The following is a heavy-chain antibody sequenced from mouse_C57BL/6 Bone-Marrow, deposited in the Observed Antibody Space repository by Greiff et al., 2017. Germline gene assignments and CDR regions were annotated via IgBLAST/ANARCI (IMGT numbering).Heavy chain of an antibody. CDR3: AREIRPHCFDY. CDR2: IDPSDSYT. Sequence: VQLQQPGAELVMPGASVKLSCKASGYTFTSYWMHWVKQRPGQGLEWIGEIDPSDSYTNYNQKFKGKSTLTVDKSSSTAYMQLSSLTSEDSAVYNCAREIRPHCFDYWGQGTTLTVSS. J-gene: IGHJ2*01. D-gene: IGHD3-2*02. V-gene: IGHV1-69*01. CDR1: GYTFTSYW.